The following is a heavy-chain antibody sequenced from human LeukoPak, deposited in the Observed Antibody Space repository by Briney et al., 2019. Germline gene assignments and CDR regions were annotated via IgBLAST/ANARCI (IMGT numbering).Heavy chain of an antibody. CDR3: ARQAVAGDYYMDV. CDR1: GFTFSSYA. V-gene: IGHV3-33*08. Sequence: GGSLRLSCAASGFTFSSYAMHWVRQAPGKGLEWVAVIWFGGSNKYYADSVKGRFTISRDNSKDTLYLQMNSLRAEDTAIYYCARQAVAGDYYMDVWGEGTTVTVSS. J-gene: IGHJ6*03. CDR2: IWFGGSNK. D-gene: IGHD1-26*01.